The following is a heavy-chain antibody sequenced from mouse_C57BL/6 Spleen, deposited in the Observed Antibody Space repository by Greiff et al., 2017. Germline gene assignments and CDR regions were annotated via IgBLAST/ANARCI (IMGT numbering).Heavy chain of an antibody. D-gene: IGHD2-14*01. V-gene: IGHV1-53*01. CDR3: ARGEYDPYFDY. J-gene: IGHJ2*01. Sequence: QVHVQQPGTELVKPGASVKLSCKASGYTFTSYWLHWVKQRPGQGLEWIGNINPSNGGTNYNEKFKSKATLTVDKSSSTAYMQLSSLTSEDSAFYYCARGEYDPYFDYGGQGTTLTVSS. CDR1: GYTFTSYW. CDR2: INPSNGGT.